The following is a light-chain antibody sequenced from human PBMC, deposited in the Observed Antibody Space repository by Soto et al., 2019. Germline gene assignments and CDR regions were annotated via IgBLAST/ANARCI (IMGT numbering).Light chain of an antibody. Sequence: QSVLTQPPSASGTPGQRVTISCSGSSSNIGSNYVYWYQQVPGTAPRLLMYRASQRPSGVPDRFSGSKSGTSASLAISGLRSEDEANYYCPAGDDTLNGLVFGGGTKLTVL. CDR2: RAS. V-gene: IGLV1-47*01. CDR1: SSNIGSNY. CDR3: PAGDDTLNGLV. J-gene: IGLJ2*01.